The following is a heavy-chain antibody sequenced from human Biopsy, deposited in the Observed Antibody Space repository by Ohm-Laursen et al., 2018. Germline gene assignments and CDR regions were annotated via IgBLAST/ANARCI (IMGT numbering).Heavy chain of an antibody. D-gene: IGHD2-8*01. CDR3: ATGPVQMVYANLRGEFAS. Sequence: SLRLSCSASGFIFSTYGMHWVRQAPGKGLEWVAFIFYDGSNTYYADSVKGRFTISRDSSTNTLYLQMNGLRADDTAVYYCATGPVQMVYANLRGEFASWGQGALVTVSS. V-gene: IGHV3-33*08. CDR2: IFYDGSNT. CDR1: GFIFSTYG. J-gene: IGHJ5*02.